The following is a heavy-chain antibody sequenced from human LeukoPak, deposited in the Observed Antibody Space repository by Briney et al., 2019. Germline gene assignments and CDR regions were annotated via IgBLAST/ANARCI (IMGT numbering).Heavy chain of an antibody. CDR3: ARGPHITTVRGPVGNWFDP. CDR1: EYTFTSYA. J-gene: IGHJ5*02. Sequence: ASVKVSCKASEYTFTSYAMHWVRQAPGQRLEWMGWINAGNANTKYSQKFQGRVTITRDTSASTAYMELSSLRSEDTAVYYCARGPHITTVRGPVGNWFDPWGQGTLVTVSS. V-gene: IGHV1-3*01. CDR2: INAGNANT. D-gene: IGHD3-10*01.